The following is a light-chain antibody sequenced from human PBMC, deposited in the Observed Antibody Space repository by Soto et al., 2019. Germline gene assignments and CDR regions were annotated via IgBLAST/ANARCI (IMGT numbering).Light chain of an antibody. Sequence: QSALTRPASVSGSPGQSITISCTGTSSDVGGYNYVSWYQRRPGKAPKLMIYDVSNRPSGVSNRFSGSKSGNTASLTISGLQAEDEADYYCSSYTNSSIVFGTGTKVTVL. CDR1: SSDVGGYNY. J-gene: IGLJ1*01. CDR2: DVS. CDR3: SSYTNSSIV. V-gene: IGLV2-14*01.